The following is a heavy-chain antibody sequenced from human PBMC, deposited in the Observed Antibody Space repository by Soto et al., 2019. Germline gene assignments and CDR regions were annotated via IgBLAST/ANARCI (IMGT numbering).Heavy chain of an antibody. J-gene: IGHJ5*02. V-gene: IGHV4-30-4*01. Sequence: SETLSLTCTVSGGSISSGDYYWSWVRQPPGKGLEWIGSIYYSGSTFYNPSLKSRLTISLDTSRNQFSLKLNSVTAADTAVYYCGRDLASFGVADGKIDPWGQGTLVTVSS. CDR2: IYYSGST. D-gene: IGHD3-3*01. CDR3: GRDLASFGVADGKIDP. CDR1: GGSISSGDYY.